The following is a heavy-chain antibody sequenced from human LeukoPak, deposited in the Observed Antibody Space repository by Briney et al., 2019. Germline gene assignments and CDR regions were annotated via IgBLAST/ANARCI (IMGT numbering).Heavy chain of an antibody. Sequence: GGSLRLSCAASGFTFSRYGMHWVRQAPGKGLEWVSAISGSGGSTYYADSVKGRFTISRDNSKNTLYLQMNSLRAEDTAVYYCAKALSGYDFLSFDPWGQGTLVTVSS. CDR2: ISGSGGST. V-gene: IGHV3-23*01. D-gene: IGHD5-12*01. CDR1: GFTFSRYG. J-gene: IGHJ5*02. CDR3: AKALSGYDFLSFDP.